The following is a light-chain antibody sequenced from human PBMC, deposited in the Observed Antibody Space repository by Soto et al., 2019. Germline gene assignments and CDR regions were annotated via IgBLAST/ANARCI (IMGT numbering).Light chain of an antibody. CDR3: QQYNSYWT. Sequence: DIQMTQSPSTLSASVGDRVTITCRPSQSISSWLAWYQQKPGKAPKLLIDKASTLESGVPSRFSGSGSGTEFTLTISSLQPDDFATYYCQQYNSYWTFGQGTKVDIK. V-gene: IGKV1-5*03. J-gene: IGKJ1*01. CDR2: KAS. CDR1: QSISSW.